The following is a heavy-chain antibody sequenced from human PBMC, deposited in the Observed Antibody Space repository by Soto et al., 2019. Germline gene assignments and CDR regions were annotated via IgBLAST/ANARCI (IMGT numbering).Heavy chain of an antibody. CDR1: GYNFNTYD. Sequence: QVQLVQSGAEVEKPGASVKVSCKASGYNFNTYDINWVRQATGQGPEWLGWMSPGNGGTGYAQNFQGRVAMTRDTTTSTAYMELSSLGSEDTAIYYCARGVDRGVDVWGQGTTVIVSS. CDR3: ARGVDRGVDV. D-gene: IGHD3-3*01. J-gene: IGHJ6*02. CDR2: MSPGNGGT. V-gene: IGHV1-8*01.